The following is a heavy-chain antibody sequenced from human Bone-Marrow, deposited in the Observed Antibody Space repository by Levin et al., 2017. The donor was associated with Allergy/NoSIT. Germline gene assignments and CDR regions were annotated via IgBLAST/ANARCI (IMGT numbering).Heavy chain of an antibody. CDR3: ASLAPPYSRSSGETDY. J-gene: IGHJ4*02. V-gene: IGHV1-8*01. D-gene: IGHD6-13*01. CDR2: MNPNSGNT. Sequence: GESLKISCKASGYTFTSYDINWVRQATGQGLEWMGWMNPNSGNTGYAQKFQGRVTMTRNTSISTAYMELSSLRSEDTAVYYCASLAPPYSRSSGETDYWGQGTLVTVSS. CDR1: GYTFTSYD.